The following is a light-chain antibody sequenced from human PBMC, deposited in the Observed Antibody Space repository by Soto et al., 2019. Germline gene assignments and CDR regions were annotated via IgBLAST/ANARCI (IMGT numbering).Light chain of an antibody. CDR2: DAS. Sequence: EIVLTQSPATLSLSPGERATLSCRASQSVSSYLAWYQQKPGQAPRLLIYDASNRATGIPARFSGSGSGTVFTLTISSLEPEDFAVYYCQQRSNWSLTFGGGTKVEIK. V-gene: IGKV3-11*01. CDR3: QQRSNWSLT. J-gene: IGKJ4*01. CDR1: QSVSSY.